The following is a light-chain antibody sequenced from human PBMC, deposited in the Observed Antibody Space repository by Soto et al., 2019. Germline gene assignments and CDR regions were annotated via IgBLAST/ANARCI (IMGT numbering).Light chain of an antibody. Sequence: DIQMTQSPSSLAASVGDRVTITCRASQSISSNLNWYQQKPGKAPKLLIYAASSLQSGVPSRFSGSGSGTDLTITISSLQPEDFETYYCQQSYSTPITFGQGTRLEI. CDR2: AAS. J-gene: IGKJ5*01. V-gene: IGKV1-39*01. CDR1: QSISSN. CDR3: QQSYSTPIT.